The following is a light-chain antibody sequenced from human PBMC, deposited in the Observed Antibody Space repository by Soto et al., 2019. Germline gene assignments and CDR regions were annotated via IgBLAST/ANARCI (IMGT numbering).Light chain of an antibody. CDR3: ASWDDSLGGDWV. J-gene: IGLJ3*02. CDR2: SDD. Sequence: QAVVTQPPSASGTPGQRVTISCSGSSSNIGSNPVNWYQQLPGTAPKLLIYSDDHRSSGVPDRFSGSKSGTSASLAIDGLQSEDEADYYCASWDDSLGGDWVFGGGTQLTVL. CDR1: SSNIGSNP. V-gene: IGLV1-44*01.